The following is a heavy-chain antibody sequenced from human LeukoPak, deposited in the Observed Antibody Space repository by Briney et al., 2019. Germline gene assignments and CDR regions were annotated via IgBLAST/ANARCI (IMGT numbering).Heavy chain of an antibody. CDR1: GFTFSSYA. J-gene: IGHJ4*02. Sequence: GGSLRLSCAASGFTFSSYAMSWVRQAPGKGLEWVSAISGSGGSTYYADSVKGRFTISRDNSKNTLYLQMNSLRAEDTALYYCAKANGGYYDGSGYPFDYWGQGTLVTVSS. D-gene: IGHD3-22*01. V-gene: IGHV3-23*01. CDR2: ISGSGGST. CDR3: AKANGGYYDGSGYPFDY.